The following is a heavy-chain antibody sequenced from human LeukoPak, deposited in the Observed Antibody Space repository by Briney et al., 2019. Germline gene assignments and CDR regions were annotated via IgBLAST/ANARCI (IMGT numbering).Heavy chain of an antibody. J-gene: IGHJ4*02. CDR1: GYTFSSYG. D-gene: IGHD5-12*01. CDR3: AREGGYDWDY. V-gene: IGHV1-18*01. Sequence: ASVKVSCETSGYTFSSYGIGWLRQAPGQGLEWLGWSSTYNDNTKYAQKFLGRVTMTTDTSTSTAYMELRSLRSDDTAMYYCAREGGYDWDYWGQGTLLTASS. CDR2: SSTYNDNT.